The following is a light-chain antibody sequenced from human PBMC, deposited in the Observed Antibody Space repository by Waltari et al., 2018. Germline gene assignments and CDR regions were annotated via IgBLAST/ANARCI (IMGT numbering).Light chain of an antibody. Sequence: QSVLTQPPSASGTPGQRVTISCSGRSSNIGSNYVYWYQHVPGAAPKLLIYRNKQRPSGVPDRVSGAEAGTSASLAISGLRSEDEADYYCAAWDDSLSRWLLGGGTKLTVL. J-gene: IGLJ3*02. CDR2: RNK. V-gene: IGLV1-47*01. CDR3: AAWDDSLSRWL. CDR1: SSNIGSNY.